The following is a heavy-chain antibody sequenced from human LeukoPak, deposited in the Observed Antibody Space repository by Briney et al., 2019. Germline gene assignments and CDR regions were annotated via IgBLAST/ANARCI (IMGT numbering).Heavy chain of an antibody. D-gene: IGHD3-10*01. CDR1: GFTFSNYA. CDR3: XXXGRYYYGSGRLDY. V-gene: IGHV3-23*01. J-gene: IGHJ4*02. Sequence: GGSLRLSCAASGFTFSNYAMNWVRQAPGKGLEWVSVISGSGSSTYYADSVKGRFTISRDNAKNSLYLQMNSLRAEDTAVYYXXXXGRYYYGSGRLDYWGQGTLVTVSS. CDR2: ISGSGSST.